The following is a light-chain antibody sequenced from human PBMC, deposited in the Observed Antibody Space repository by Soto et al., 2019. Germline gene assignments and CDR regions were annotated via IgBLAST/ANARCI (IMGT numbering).Light chain of an antibody. Sequence: DIQMTQSPSSLSASVGDRVTITCRASQSISDSLNWYQHKPGTAPKLLLYAASSLQSGVPSRFSGGGSGTDFTLNISSLQHEDFVTYFCQQSFSFPATFGGGTKVEIK. J-gene: IGKJ4*01. CDR3: QQSFSFPAT. V-gene: IGKV1-39*01. CDR2: AAS. CDR1: QSISDS.